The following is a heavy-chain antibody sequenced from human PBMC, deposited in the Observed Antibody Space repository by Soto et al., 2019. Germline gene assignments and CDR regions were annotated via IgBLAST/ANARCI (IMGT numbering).Heavy chain of an antibody. D-gene: IGHD6-19*01. CDR2: ISYDGSNK. CDR3: AKDLWGSGSFFDY. Sequence: QVQLVESGGGVVQPGRSLRLSCAASGFTFSSYGMHWVRQAPGKGLEWVAVISYDGSNKYYADSVKGRFTISRDNSKNTLYLQMNSLRAEDTAVYYCAKDLWGSGSFFDYWGQGTLVTVSS. V-gene: IGHV3-30*18. CDR1: GFTFSSYG. J-gene: IGHJ4*02.